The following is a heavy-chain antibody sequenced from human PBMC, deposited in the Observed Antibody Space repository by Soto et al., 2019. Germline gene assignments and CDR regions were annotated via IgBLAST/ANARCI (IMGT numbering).Heavy chain of an antibody. CDR3: ARTPGIYLAFDI. J-gene: IGHJ3*02. CDR2: IYYSGST. V-gene: IGHV4-59*01. D-gene: IGHD6-13*01. CDR1: GGSISSYY. Sequence: PSETLSLTCTVSGGSISSYYWSWIWQPPGKGLEWIGYIYYSGSTNYNPSLKSRVTTSVDTSKNQISLKLSSVTAADTAVYYCARTPGIYLAFDIWGQGTMVTVSS.